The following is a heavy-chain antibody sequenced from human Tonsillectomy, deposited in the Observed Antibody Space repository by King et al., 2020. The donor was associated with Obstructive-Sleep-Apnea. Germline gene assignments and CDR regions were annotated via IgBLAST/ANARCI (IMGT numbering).Heavy chain of an antibody. J-gene: IGHJ4*02. CDR1: GFTFSSYG. D-gene: IGHD2-2*01. CDR2: IWYDGSKK. CDR3: ARGRYWSIVAPGLPYFDY. V-gene: IGHV3-33*01. Sequence: VQLVESGGGVVQPGRSLRLSCAASGFTFSSYGMHWVRQAPGKGLEWVAVIWYDGSKKYYADSVKGRFTISRDNSKNTLYLQMNSLRAEDTAVYYCARGRYWSIVAPGLPYFDYWGQGTLVTVSS.